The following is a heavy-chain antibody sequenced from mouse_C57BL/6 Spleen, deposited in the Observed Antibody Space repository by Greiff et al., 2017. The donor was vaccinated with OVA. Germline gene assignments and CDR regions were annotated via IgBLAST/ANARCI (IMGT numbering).Heavy chain of an antibody. CDR1: GYTFTSYW. J-gene: IGHJ4*01. Sequence: QVQLQQPGAELVRPGSSVKLSCKASGYTFTSYWMDWVKQRPGQGLEWIGNIYPSDSETHYNQKFKDKATLTVDKSSSTAYMQLSSLTSEDSAVYYCAKTGISNYVYYAMDYWGQGTSVTVSS. D-gene: IGHD2-5*01. CDR2: IYPSDSET. CDR3: AKTGISNYVYYAMDY. V-gene: IGHV1-61*01.